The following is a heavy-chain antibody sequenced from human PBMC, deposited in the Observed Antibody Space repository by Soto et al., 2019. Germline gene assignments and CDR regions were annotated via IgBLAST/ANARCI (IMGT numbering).Heavy chain of an antibody. CDR1: GGSISSYY. D-gene: IGHD4-17*01. CDR3: ARRYGASFDY. CDR2: IYYSGST. Sequence: QVQLQESGPGLVKPSETLSLTCTVSGGSISSYYWSWIRQPPGKGLEWIGYIYYSGSTNCNPSLKRRVNISVDTSKNLFSLKLSSVTAADTAVYYCARRYGASFDYWGQGTLVTVSS. J-gene: IGHJ4*02. V-gene: IGHV4-59*01.